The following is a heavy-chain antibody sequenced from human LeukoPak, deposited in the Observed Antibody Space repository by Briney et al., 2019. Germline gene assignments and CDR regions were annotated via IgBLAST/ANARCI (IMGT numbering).Heavy chain of an antibody. V-gene: IGHV3-64D*06. CDR1: GFTFSSYG. J-gene: IGHJ4*02. CDR3: VNRGYSSSYYYFDY. Sequence: PGGSLRLSCSASGFTFSSYGMNWVRQAPGKGLEYVSAISSNGGSTYYADSVKGRFTISRDNSKNTLYLQMSSLRAEDTAVYYCVNRGYSSSYYYFDYWGQGTPVTASS. D-gene: IGHD6-13*01. CDR2: ISSNGGST.